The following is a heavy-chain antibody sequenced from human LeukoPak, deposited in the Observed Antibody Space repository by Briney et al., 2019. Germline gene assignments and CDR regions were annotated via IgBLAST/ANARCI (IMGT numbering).Heavy chain of an antibody. CDR2: MNPNSGNT. D-gene: IGHD3-9*01. Sequence: GASVKVSCKASGYTFTSYDINWVRQATGQGLEWKGWMNPNSGNTGYAQKFQGRVTITRNTSISTAYMELSSLRSEDTAVYYCARGSGYDILTGYYRGYYYYYYMYVWGKGTTVTVSS. V-gene: IGHV1-8*03. J-gene: IGHJ6*03. CDR1: GYTFTSYD. CDR3: ARGSGYDILTGYYRGYYYYYYMYV.